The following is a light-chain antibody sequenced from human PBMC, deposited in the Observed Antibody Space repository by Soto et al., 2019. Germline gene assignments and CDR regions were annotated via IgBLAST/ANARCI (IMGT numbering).Light chain of an antibody. CDR2: GAS. CDR3: QQDYNLPRLT. J-gene: IGKJ4*01. V-gene: IGKV3D-7*01. CDR1: QSVSSSY. Sequence: EIVMTQSPATLSLSPGERATLSCRASQSVSSSYLSWYQQKPGQAPRLLIYGASTSATGIPARFSGSGSGTDFTLTISSLQPEDFAVYYCQQDYNLPRLTFGGGTKVEIK.